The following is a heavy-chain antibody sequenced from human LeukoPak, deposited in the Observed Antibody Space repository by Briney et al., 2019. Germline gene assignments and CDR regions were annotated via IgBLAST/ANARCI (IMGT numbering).Heavy chain of an antibody. Sequence: GASVKVSCKASGYTFTDYFIHWVRQAPGQGLEWMGWINPNIGDASYAQKFQDRVTMTRDRSINTAYMELSRLTSDDTAVYYCARMGLDGGDSIGFDSWGQGTLVTVSS. J-gene: IGHJ5*01. CDR1: GYTFTDYF. CDR3: ARMGLDGGDSIGFDS. D-gene: IGHD2-21*02. CDR2: INPNIGDA. V-gene: IGHV1-2*02.